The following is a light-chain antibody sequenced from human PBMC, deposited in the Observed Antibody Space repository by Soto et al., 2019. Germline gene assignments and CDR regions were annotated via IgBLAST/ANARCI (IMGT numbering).Light chain of an antibody. Sequence: EIVMTQSPATLSVSPGERATLSCRASQSVSSNLAWYQQKPGQAPRLLIYGASTRATGIPARFSGSGSGTEFTLTISILQSEDVVVYYCQQYNNWPPWTFGQGTKVEIK. V-gene: IGKV3-15*01. J-gene: IGKJ1*01. CDR1: QSVSSN. CDR2: GAS. CDR3: QQYNNWPPWT.